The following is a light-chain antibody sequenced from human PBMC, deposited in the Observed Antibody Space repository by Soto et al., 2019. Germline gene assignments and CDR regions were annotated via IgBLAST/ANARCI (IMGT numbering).Light chain of an antibody. CDR3: QRYNGYSQWT. J-gene: IGKJ1*01. CDR2: NAS. V-gene: IGKV1-5*03. Sequence: DIQMTQSPSTLSASVGDRVTIICRASQSIGSWLAWYQQKPGKAPKLLIYNASSLEGGDPPRFSGSVSGTEFPLTISSLQPDDCATNYCQRYNGYSQWTFGQGTKVEIK. CDR1: QSIGSW.